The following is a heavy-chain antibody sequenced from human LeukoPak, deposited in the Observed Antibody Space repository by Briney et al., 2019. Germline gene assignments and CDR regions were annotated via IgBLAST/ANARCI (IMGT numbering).Heavy chain of an antibody. V-gene: IGHV4-38-2*02. CDR3: ARDSRLQSWFDP. Sequence: SETLSLTCAVSGYSIINNNYWGWIRQPPGKGLEWIGHIYHGGSTYYNPSLKSRVTISVDTSKNQFSVKLNSVTAADTAVYYCARDSRLQSWFDPWGQGTLVTVSS. J-gene: IGHJ5*02. CDR2: IYHGGST. CDR1: GYSIINNNY. D-gene: IGHD5-24*01.